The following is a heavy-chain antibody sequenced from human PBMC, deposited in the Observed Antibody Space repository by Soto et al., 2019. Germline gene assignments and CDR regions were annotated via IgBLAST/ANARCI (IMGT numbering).Heavy chain of an antibody. V-gene: IGHV3-23*01. J-gene: IGHJ4*02. CDR2: ISGSGGSS. D-gene: IGHD3-10*01. CDR1: GFTLSSYA. Sequence: GGSLRLSCAASGFTLSSYAMSWVRQAPGKALEWVSAISGSGGSSSYADSVKGRFTISRDNYKNTLYLQMNSLRAEDTAVYYCAKDHERRGSGSYPYFDYWGQGTLVTVSS. CDR3: AKDHERRGSGSYPYFDY.